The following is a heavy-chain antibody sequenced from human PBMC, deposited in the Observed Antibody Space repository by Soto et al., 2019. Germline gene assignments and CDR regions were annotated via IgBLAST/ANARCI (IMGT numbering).Heavy chain of an antibody. D-gene: IGHD1-26*01. CDR3: PRYTTYWLVP. J-gene: IGHJ5*02. V-gene: IGHV4-61*01. CDR1: GGCVSSGSYY. Sequence: PSETLSLTCTVSGGCVSSGSYYWSWIRQPPGKGLEWIGYIYYSGSTNYNPSLKSRLTISVDTSKNQFSLTLSSVTPADTAVYYCPRYTTYWLVPWGPGTLLTVST. CDR2: IYYSGST.